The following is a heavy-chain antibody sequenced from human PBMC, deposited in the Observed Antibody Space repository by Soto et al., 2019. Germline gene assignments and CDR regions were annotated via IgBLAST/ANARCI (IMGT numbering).Heavy chain of an antibody. J-gene: IGHJ6*02. CDR2: INPSGGST. CDR1: GYTFTSYY. V-gene: IGHV1-46*01. D-gene: IGHD3-22*01. Sequence: ASVKVSCKASGYTFTSYYMHWVRQAPGQGLEWMGIINPSGGSTSYAQKSQGRVTMTRDTSTSTVYMELSSLRSEDTAVYYCARDIVVVITTPYYYYGMDVWGQGTTVTVSS. CDR3: ARDIVVVITTPYYYYGMDV.